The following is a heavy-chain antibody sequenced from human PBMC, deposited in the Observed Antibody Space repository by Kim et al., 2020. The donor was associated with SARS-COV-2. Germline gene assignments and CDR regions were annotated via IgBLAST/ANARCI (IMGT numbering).Heavy chain of an antibody. Sequence: SLRLSCATSGFTFGDYAMHWVRQAPGKGLEWVSGITWNSATTGYADSVKGLFTISRDQAENSVHLQMNSLRAEDTALYYCAKDRAYDFWSGNYMDVWG. J-gene: IGHJ6*03. CDR2: ITWNSATT. V-gene: IGHV3-9*01. D-gene: IGHD3-3*01. CDR3: AKDRAYDFWSGNYMDV. CDR1: GFTFGDYA.